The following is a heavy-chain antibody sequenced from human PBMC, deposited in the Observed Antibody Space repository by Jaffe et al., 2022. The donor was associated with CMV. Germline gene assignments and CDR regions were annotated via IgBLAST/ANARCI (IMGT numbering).Heavy chain of an antibody. J-gene: IGHJ4*02. CDR1: GLTFSNYL. D-gene: IGHD2-15*01. Sequence: EVELVDSGGGLVQPGGSLRLSCAVSGLTFSNYLMTWVRQAPGKGLEWVANIKHDGSEKFYVDSVKGRFTISRDNAKSSLYLDMNNLSDEDTAIYYCASGWLYSCSGVACHSGDYWSQGTLVTVSS. V-gene: IGHV3-7*03. CDR2: IKHDGSEK. CDR3: ASGWLYSCSGVACHSGDY.